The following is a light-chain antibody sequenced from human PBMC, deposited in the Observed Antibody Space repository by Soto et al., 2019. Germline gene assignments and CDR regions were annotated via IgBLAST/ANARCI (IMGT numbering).Light chain of an antibody. V-gene: IGLV2-14*01. CDR3: RSYTSSSIRV. CDR2: EVR. J-gene: IGLJ3*02. Sequence: QSALTQPASVSGSPGQSITISSTGTSSDVGGYNHVSWYQQHPGKAPKLIIYEVRNRPSGVSNRLSGSKSGNTASLTISGLQADDEADYYCRSYTSSSIRVFGGGTKLTVL. CDR1: SSDVGGYNH.